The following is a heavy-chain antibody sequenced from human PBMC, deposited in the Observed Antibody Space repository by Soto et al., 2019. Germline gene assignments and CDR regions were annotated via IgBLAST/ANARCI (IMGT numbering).Heavy chain of an antibody. V-gene: IGHV6-1*01. CDR3: ARSPRVAATVFSWFDP. CDR1: GDRVSSNSAA. Sequence: KQSQTLSLTCAISGDRVSSNSAAWNWIRQSPSRGLEWLGRTYYRSKWYNDYAVSVKSRITINPDTSKNQFSLQLNSVTPEDTAVYYCARSPRVAATVFSWFDPWGQGTLVTVSS. CDR2: TYYRSKWYN. D-gene: IGHD2-15*01. J-gene: IGHJ5*02.